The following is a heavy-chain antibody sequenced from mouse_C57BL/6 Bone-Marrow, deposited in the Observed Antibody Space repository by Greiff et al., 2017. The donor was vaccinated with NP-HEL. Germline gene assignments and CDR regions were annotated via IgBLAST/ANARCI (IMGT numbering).Heavy chain of an antibody. CDR3: ARYRITTVVADVDY. J-gene: IGHJ2*01. Sequence: VQLQESGAELVRPGTSVKVSCKASGYAFTNYLIEWVKQRPGQGLEWIGVINPGSGGTNYNEKFKGKATLTADKSSSTAYMQLSSLTSEDSAVYFCARYRITTVVADVDYWGQGTTLTVTA. CDR1: GYAFTNYL. D-gene: IGHD1-1*01. CDR2: INPGSGGT. V-gene: IGHV1-54*01.